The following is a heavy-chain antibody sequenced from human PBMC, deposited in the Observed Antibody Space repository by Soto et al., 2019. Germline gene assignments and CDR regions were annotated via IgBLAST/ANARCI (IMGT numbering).Heavy chain of an antibody. D-gene: IGHD1-26*01. J-gene: IGHJ4*02. CDR1: GFTFSTYG. V-gene: IGHV3-30*18. Sequence: WGSLRPPCEASGFTFSTYGMYGFRHAQGKGREWVAAISSDGSNKNYGDSVKGRFSISRDNSKNTLYLQMNSLRAEDTAVYYCAKGSYSGIYSDFDYWGQGTLVTVSS. CDR2: ISSDGSNK. CDR3: AKGSYSGIYSDFDY.